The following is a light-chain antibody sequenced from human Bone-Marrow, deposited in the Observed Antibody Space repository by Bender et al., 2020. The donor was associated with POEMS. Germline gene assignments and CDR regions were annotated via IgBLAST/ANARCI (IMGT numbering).Light chain of an antibody. CDR2: YDD. CDR3: SAWDDSLSGWV. J-gene: IGLJ3*02. CDR1: SSHIGNHG. Sequence: QSVVTQPPSLSEAPRQRVTISCSGSSSHIGNHGVNWYQQLPGEAPKLLIYYDDLLTPGVSDRFSASKSGTSASLAISKIQSEREALYYGSAWDDSLSGWVFGGGTKLTVL. V-gene: IGLV1-36*01.